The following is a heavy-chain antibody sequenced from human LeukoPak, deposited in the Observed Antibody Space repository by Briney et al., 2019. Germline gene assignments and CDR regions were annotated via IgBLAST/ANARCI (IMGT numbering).Heavy chain of an antibody. CDR2: IYYSGKT. J-gene: IGHJ4*02. Sequence: PSVTLSLTCTVSGDSISPNSHYWAWIRQPPGRGLECIGCIYYSGKTYYSPSLKSRVTISVDTSRNKFYLRLSSVTAADTAFYYCARRFGNSWDFDSWGQGTLVTVSS. CDR3: ARRFGNSWDFDS. D-gene: IGHD6-13*01. CDR1: GDSISPNSHY. V-gene: IGHV4-39*01.